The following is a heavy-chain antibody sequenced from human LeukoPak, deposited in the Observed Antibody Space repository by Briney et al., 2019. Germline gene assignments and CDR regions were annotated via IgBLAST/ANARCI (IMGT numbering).Heavy chain of an antibody. Sequence: GGSLRLSCAASGFTFSRYAMSWVRQAPEKGLEWVSTISGSGSGTYYADSVKGRFTISRDDSKNTLYLQMNSLRAEDTAVYYCVKDLGRYRNNCFDYWGQGTLVTVSS. V-gene: IGHV3-23*01. CDR1: GFTFSRYA. J-gene: IGHJ4*02. D-gene: IGHD1-26*01. CDR3: VKDLGRYRNNCFDY. CDR2: ISGSGSGT.